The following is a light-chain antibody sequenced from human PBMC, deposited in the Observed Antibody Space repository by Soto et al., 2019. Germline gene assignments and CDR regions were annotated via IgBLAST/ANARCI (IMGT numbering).Light chain of an antibody. Sequence: DIQMTQSPSSLSASVGDSVIITCRASQSINIYLSWYQQKPGKAPKLLINVASTLQGGVPSRFSGSGSGTEFTLAISSLQPEDSATYYCQQSFSTPQTCGGGTRVEIK. CDR2: VAS. CDR3: QQSFSTPQT. V-gene: IGKV1-39*01. CDR1: QSINIY. J-gene: IGKJ4*01.